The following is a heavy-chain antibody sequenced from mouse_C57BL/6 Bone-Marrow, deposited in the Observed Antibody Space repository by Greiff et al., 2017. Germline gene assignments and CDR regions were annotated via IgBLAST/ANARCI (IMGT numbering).Heavy chain of an antibody. V-gene: IGHV1-82*01. J-gene: IGHJ1*03. D-gene: IGHD1-1*01. Sequence: VQLQQSGPELVKPGASVKISCKASGYAFSSSWMNWVKQRPGKGLEWIGRIYPGDGDTNYNGTFKGKATLTADKSSSTAYMQLSSLTSDDSAVYYCARAPIYYYGSRYFDVWGTGTTVTVSS. CDR2: IYPGDGDT. CDR1: GYAFSSSW. CDR3: ARAPIYYYGSRYFDV.